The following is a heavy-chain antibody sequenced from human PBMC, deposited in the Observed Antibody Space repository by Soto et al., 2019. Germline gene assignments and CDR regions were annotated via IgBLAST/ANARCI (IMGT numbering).Heavy chain of an antibody. V-gene: IGHV3-30-3*01. CDR1: GFTFISYA. CDR2: ISYDGSNK. D-gene: IGHD2-2*01. CDR3: AREERYCSSTSCLYYYYYGMDV. J-gene: IGHJ6*02. Sequence: LRLGFALAGFTFISYAMHLVRHAPGKGLEWVAVISYDGSNKYYADSVKGRFTISRDNSKNTLYLQMNSLRAEDTAVYYCAREERYCSSTSCLYYYYYGMDVWGQGNTVTGSS.